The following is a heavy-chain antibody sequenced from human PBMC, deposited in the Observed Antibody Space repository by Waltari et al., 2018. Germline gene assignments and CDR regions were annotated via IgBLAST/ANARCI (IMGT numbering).Heavy chain of an antibody. Sequence: QVQLQESGPGLVKPSETLSLTCTVSGYSISSGYYGGWNRQPPGKGMEWIGSIYHSGSTYYNPSLTSRVTMSVDTSKNQFSLKLSSVTAADTAVYYCASFRGYFDYWGQGTLVTVSS. CDR2: IYHSGST. CDR1: GYSISSGYY. J-gene: IGHJ4*02. CDR3: ASFRGYFDY. V-gene: IGHV4-38-2*02. D-gene: IGHD3-10*01.